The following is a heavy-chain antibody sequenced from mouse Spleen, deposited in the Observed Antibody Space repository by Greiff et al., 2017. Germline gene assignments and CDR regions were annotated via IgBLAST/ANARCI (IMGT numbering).Heavy chain of an antibody. CDR3: VRQGSTAWYFDY. Sequence: EVQGVESGGGLVQPKGSLKLSCAASGFSFNTYAMNWVRQAPGKGLEWVARIRSKSNNYATYYADSVKDRFTISRDDSESMLYLQMNNLKTEDTAMYYCVRQGSTAWYFDYWGQGTTLTVSS. J-gene: IGHJ2*01. V-gene: IGHV10-1*01. CDR2: IRSKSNNYAT. CDR1: GFSFNTYA. D-gene: IGHD1-2*01.